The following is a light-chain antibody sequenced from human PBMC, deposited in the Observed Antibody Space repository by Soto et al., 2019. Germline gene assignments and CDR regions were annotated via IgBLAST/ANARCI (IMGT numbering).Light chain of an antibody. J-gene: IGKJ4*01. Sequence: DIQLTQSPSFLSASVGDRCTITCRASQGISSYLAWYQHKPGKAPKVLIYAASTLQSGVPSRFSGSGSGTEFTLTISSLQPEDVATYYCQQLNTYPLTFGGGTKVEIK. CDR2: AAS. CDR3: QQLNTYPLT. V-gene: IGKV1-9*01. CDR1: QGISSY.